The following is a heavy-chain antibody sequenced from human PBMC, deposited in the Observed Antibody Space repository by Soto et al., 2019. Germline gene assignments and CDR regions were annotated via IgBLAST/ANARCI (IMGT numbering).Heavy chain of an antibody. D-gene: IGHD2-15*01. V-gene: IGHV4-61*01. CDR2: IYYSGST. CDR3: ARGVVVVVAATPAFDY. CDR1: GGSVSSGSYY. Sequence: KPSETLSLTCTVSGGSVSSGSYYWSWIRQPPGKGLEWIGYIYYSGSTNYNPSLKSRVTISVDTSKNQFSLKLSSVTAADTAVYYCARGVVVVVAATPAFDYWGQGTLVTVSS. J-gene: IGHJ4*02.